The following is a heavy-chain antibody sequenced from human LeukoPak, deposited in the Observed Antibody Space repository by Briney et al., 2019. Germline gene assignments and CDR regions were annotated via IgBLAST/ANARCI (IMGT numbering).Heavy chain of an antibody. CDR3: ATWSIATSSFDY. CDR2: IYYSGST. Sequence: SETLSLTCTVSGGSISSYYWSWIRQPPGKGLEWIGYIYYSGSTSYNPSLKSRVTISLDTSKNQFSLKLSSVTAADTAVYYCATWSIATSSFDYWGRGTLVTVSS. CDR1: GGSISSYY. V-gene: IGHV4-59*01. D-gene: IGHD2-8*02. J-gene: IGHJ4*02.